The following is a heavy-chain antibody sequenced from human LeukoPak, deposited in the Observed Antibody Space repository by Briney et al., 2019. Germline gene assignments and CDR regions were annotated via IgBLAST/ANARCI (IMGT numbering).Heavy chain of an antibody. D-gene: IGHD3-10*01. Sequence: ASVKVSCKASGGTFSSYAISWVRQAPGQGLEWMGGIIPIFGTANYAQKFQGRVTITADESTSTAYMELSSLRSEDTAVYYCARAKLSSYYYGSGSYPDAFDIWGQGTMVTVSS. J-gene: IGHJ3*02. CDR1: GGTFSSYA. V-gene: IGHV1-69*13. CDR2: IIPIFGTA. CDR3: ARAKLSSYYYGSGSYPDAFDI.